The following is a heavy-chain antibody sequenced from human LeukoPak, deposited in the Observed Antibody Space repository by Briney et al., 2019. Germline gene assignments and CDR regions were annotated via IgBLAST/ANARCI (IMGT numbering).Heavy chain of an antibody. CDR2: ISGSGGST. CDR3: AKGGPYYDFWSGSLGDYYYYMDV. CDR1: GFTFSSYA. J-gene: IGHJ6*03. V-gene: IGHV3-23*01. D-gene: IGHD3-3*01. Sequence: GGSLRLSCAASGFTFSSYAMSWVRQAPGKGLEWVSAISGSGGSTYYADSVKGRFTISRDNSKNTLYLQMNSLRAEDTAVYYCAKGGPYYDFWSGSLGDYYYYMDVWGKGTTVTVSS.